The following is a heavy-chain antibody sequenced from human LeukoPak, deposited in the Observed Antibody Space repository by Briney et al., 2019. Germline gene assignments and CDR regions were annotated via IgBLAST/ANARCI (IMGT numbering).Heavy chain of an antibody. D-gene: IGHD3-10*01. Sequence: GGSLRLSCAASGFTFSTYAMHWVRQVPGKGLEWVAVISYDGSNKYYADSVKGRFTISRDNSKNTLYLQMNSLRAEDTAIYFCARNGFGDLLSYYDYWGQGTLVTVSS. V-gene: IGHV3-30-3*01. CDR1: GFTFSTYA. CDR2: ISYDGSNK. CDR3: ARNGFGDLLSYYDY. J-gene: IGHJ4*02.